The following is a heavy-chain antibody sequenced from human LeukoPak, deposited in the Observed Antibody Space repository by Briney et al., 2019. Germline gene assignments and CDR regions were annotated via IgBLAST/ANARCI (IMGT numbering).Heavy chain of an antibody. D-gene: IGHD3-10*01. Sequence: SETLSLTCTVSGGSVNDYYWNWIRQPPGKGLEWTGYIYYSGSTDYNPSLKSRVTMSIDTSKNQFSLKLNSVTAADTAVYYCARGGARGSSAFDVWGQGTMVIVSA. CDR2: IYYSGST. J-gene: IGHJ3*01. CDR3: ARGGARGSSAFDV. V-gene: IGHV4-59*02. CDR1: GGSVNDYY.